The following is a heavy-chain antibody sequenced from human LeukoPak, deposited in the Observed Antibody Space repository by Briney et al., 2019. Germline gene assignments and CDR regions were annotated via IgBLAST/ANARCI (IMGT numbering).Heavy chain of an antibody. CDR3: ARAPSSPYYYGSGSYRFDY. J-gene: IGHJ4*02. CDR2: ISAYNGNT. CDR1: GCTFTSYG. D-gene: IGHD3-10*01. Sequence: GASVKVSCKASGCTFTSYGISWVRQAPGQGLEWMGWISAYNGNTNYAQKLQGRVTMTTDTSTSTAYMELRSLRSDDTAVYYCARAPSSPYYYGSGSYRFDYWGQGTLVTVSS. V-gene: IGHV1-18*01.